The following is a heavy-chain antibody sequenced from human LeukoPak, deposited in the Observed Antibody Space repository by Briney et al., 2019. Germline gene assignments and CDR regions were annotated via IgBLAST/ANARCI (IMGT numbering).Heavy chain of an antibody. D-gene: IGHD2-15*01. V-gene: IGHV4-34*01. CDR3: ARGPVVVAATPSYYYGMDV. CDR2: INHSGST. J-gene: IGHJ6*02. CDR1: GGSFSGYY. Sequence: SETLSLTCAVYGGSFSGYYWSWIRQPPGKGLEWIGEINHSGSTNYNPSLKSRVTISVDTSKNQFSLKLSSVIAADTAMYYCARGPVVVAATPSYYYGMDVWGQGTTVTVSS.